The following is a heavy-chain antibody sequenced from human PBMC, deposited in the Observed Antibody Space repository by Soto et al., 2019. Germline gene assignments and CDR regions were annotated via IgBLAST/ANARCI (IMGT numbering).Heavy chain of an antibody. V-gene: IGHV3-33*01. CDR2: IWYDGSNK. J-gene: IGHJ5*02. Sequence: QVQLVESGGGVVQPGRSLRLSCAASGFTFSSYGMHWVRQAPGKGLEWVAVIWYDGSNKYYADSVKGRFTISRDNSKNTLYLQMNSLRAEDTAVYYCARDPGYCSSTNCALAGHNWFDPWGQGTLVTVSS. CDR3: ARDPGYCSSTNCALAGHNWFDP. CDR1: GFTFSSYG. D-gene: IGHD2-2*01.